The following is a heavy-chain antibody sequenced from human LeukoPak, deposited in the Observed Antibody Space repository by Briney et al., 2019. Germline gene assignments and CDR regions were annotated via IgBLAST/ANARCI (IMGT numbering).Heavy chain of an antibody. CDR1: GGSICSGGYS. CDR3: AREHNTYYDYVWGSYRPVRAFDI. V-gene: IGHV4-30-2*01. Sequence: SETLSLTSAVSGGSICSGGYSWGWVRQPPGRGLGWIVYLYHSGSTYYNPSLKRRVTISVDRSMNQLSLKLSSVTAAATALYYCAREHNTYYDYVWGSYRPVRAFDIWGQGTMVTVSS. D-gene: IGHD3-16*02. CDR2: LYHSGST. J-gene: IGHJ3*02.